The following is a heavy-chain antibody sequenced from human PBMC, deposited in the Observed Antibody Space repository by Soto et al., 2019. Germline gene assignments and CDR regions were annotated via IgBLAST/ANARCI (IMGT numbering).Heavy chain of an antibody. D-gene: IGHD3-10*01. CDR1: GFTFSGYY. J-gene: IGHJ6*02. CDR3: ARDRYYGSGSYYGMDV. V-gene: IGHV3-11*01. CDR2: ISSSGSTI. Sequence: GGSLRLSCAASGFTFSGYYMRWMRQAPGKGLEWVSYISSSGSTIYYADSVKGRFTISRDNAKNSLYLQMNSLRAEDTAVYYCARDRYYGSGSYYGMDVWGQGTTVTVSS.